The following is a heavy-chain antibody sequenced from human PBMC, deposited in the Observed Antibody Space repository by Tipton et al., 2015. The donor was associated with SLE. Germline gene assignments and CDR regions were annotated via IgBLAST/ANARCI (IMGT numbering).Heavy chain of an antibody. J-gene: IGHJ4*02. CDR3: ARDRNYYGLGSSS. Sequence: SLRLSCAASGFTFSSYGMHWVRQAPGKGLEWVAFIRYDGSNKYYADSVKGRFTISRDNAKNSLYLQMNSLRAEDTAVYYCARDRNYYGLGSSSWGQGTLVTVSS. CDR1: GFTFSSYG. CDR2: IRYDGSNK. V-gene: IGHV3-30*02. D-gene: IGHD3-10*01.